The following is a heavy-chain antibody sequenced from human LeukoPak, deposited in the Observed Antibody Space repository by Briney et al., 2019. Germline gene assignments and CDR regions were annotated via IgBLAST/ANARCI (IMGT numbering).Heavy chain of an antibody. D-gene: IGHD3-10*01. CDR2: INRDGFT. CDR3: ARWGYGSGDSRGFDP. CDR1: GGSFSGYY. V-gene: IGHV4-34*01. J-gene: IGHJ5*02. Sequence: PSETLSLTCAVYGGSFSGYYWSWIRQPPGKGLEWIGEINRDGFTNYNPSLKSRVTISVDTSRNQFSLKLRSVAAADTAVNYCARWGYGSGDSRGFDPWGQGIRVTV.